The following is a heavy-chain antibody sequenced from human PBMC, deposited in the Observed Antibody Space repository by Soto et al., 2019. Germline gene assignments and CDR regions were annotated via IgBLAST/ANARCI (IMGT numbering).Heavy chain of an antibody. CDR3: TNGGIVGATGLWGLPG. D-gene: IGHD1-26*01. V-gene: IGHV3-73*02. Sequence: VQLVESGGGLVQPGGSLKLSCAASGFTFSGSAMHWVRQASGKGLEWVGRIRSKANSYATAYAASVKGRFTISRDDSKNTAYLQMNSLKTEDTAVYYCTNGGIVGATGLWGLPGWGQGTLVTVSS. CDR1: GFTFSGSA. CDR2: IRSKANSYAT. J-gene: IGHJ4*02.